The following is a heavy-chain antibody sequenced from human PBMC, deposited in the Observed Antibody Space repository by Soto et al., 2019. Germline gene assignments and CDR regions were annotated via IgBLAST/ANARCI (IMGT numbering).Heavy chain of an antibody. CDR1: GFTFSSYA. V-gene: IGHV3-23*01. Sequence: EVQLLESGGGLVQPGGSLRLSCAASGFTFSSYAMRWVRQAPGQGLEWVSAISGSGGSTYYADSVKGRFTIVRYNSKNTLYLQMNTLRAEDTAVYYCARTQYSSSSDFDYWGQGTLVTVSS. D-gene: IGHD6-6*01. CDR3: ARTQYSSSSDFDY. J-gene: IGHJ4*02. CDR2: ISGSGGST.